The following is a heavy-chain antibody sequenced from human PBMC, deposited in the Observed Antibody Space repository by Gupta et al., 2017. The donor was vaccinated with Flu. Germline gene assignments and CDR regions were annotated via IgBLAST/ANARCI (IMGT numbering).Heavy chain of an antibody. Sequence: WVRQAPGKGLEWVAFISYDASNKYDIDAVRGRFTISRDNSKNTLYLQMNSLRAEDTAVYYCVKSIVIVPTAPLYYYYGMDVWGQGTTVTVSS. J-gene: IGHJ6*02. V-gene: IGHV3-30*18. CDR2: ISYDASNK. CDR3: VKSIVIVPTAPLYYYYGMDV. D-gene: IGHD2-2*01.